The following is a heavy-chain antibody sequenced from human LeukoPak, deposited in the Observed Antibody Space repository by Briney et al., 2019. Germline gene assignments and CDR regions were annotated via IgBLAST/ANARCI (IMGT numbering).Heavy chain of an antibody. CDR2: ISSSGST. J-gene: IGHJ4*02. D-gene: IGHD3-10*01. V-gene: IGHV4-61*02. Sequence: SETLSLTCTVSGDSISSGDYYWSWIRQPAGKGLEWIGRISSSGSTNYNPSLKSRVTISVDTSRNQFSLKLSSVTAADTAVYYCARHSVRGVIKRPYYFDYWGQGTLVTVSS. CDR3: ARHSVRGVIKRPYYFDY. CDR1: GDSISSGDYY.